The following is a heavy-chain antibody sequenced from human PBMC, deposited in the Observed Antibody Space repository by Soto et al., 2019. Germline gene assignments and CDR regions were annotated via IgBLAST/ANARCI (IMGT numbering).Heavy chain of an antibody. Sequence: SETLSLTCAVSGGSISSSNWWSWVRQPPGKGLEWIGEIYHSGSTNYNPSLKSRVTISVDKSKNQFSLKLSSVTAADTAVYYCARTTYYYDSSRYYLLSYCGQGTLVPVSS. CDR2: IYHSGST. V-gene: IGHV4-4*02. CDR3: ARTTYYYDSSRYYLLSY. D-gene: IGHD3-22*01. CDR1: GGSISSSNW. J-gene: IGHJ1*01.